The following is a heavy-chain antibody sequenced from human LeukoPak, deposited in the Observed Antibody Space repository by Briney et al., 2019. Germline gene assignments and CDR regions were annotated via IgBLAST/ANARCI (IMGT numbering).Heavy chain of an antibody. V-gene: IGHV1-24*01. D-gene: IGHD3-3*01. Sequence: EASVKVSCKVSGYTLTELSMHWVRQAPGKGLEWMGGFDPEDGETIYAQKFQGRVTMTEDTSTDTAYMELSSLRSEDTAVYYCATDYDPLYGMDVWGQGTTVTVSS. CDR2: FDPEDGET. J-gene: IGHJ6*02. CDR1: GYTLTELS. CDR3: ATDYDPLYGMDV.